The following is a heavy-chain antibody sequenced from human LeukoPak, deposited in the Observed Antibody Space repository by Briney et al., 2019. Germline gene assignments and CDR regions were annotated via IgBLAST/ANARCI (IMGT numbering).Heavy chain of an antibody. V-gene: IGHV3-23*01. CDR3: VRFSIAAAGTNGMDV. CDR1: GFTFSSYA. CDR2: ISGSGGST. D-gene: IGHD6-13*01. Sequence: PGGSLRLSCAASGFTFSSYAVSWVRQAPGKGLEWVSAISGSGGSTYYADSVKGRFTISRDNSKNTLYLQMNSLRAEDTAVYYCVRFSIAAAGTNGMDVWGQGTTVTVSS. J-gene: IGHJ6*02.